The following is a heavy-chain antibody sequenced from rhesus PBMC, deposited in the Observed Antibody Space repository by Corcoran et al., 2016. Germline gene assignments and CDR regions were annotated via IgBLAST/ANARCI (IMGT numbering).Heavy chain of an antibody. J-gene: IGHJ4*01. CDR3: ARDGDTVGTAYFDY. V-gene: IGHV4-73*01. D-gene: IGHD5-42*01. Sequence: QVQLQQWGEGLVKPSETLSLTCAVYGGSISGYYYWSRTRQPPGKGLEWIGYIYGNSASTNYNPSLQNRVTISKDTSKNQFSLKLSSVTAADTAVYYCARDGDTVGTAYFDYWGQGVLVTVSS. CDR2: IYGNSAST. CDR1: GGSISGYYY.